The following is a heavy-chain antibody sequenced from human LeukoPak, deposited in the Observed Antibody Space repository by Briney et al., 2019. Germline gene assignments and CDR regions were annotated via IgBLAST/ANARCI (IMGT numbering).Heavy chain of an antibody. V-gene: IGHV1-69*13. D-gene: IGHD5-12*01. Sequence: ASVKVSCKASGYTFTSYAISWVRQAPGQGLEWMGGIIPIFGTANYAQKFQGRVTITADESTSTAYMELSSLRSEDTAVYYCARTRLVKWLLSDLDYWGQGTLVTVSS. CDR2: IIPIFGTA. CDR1: GYTFTSYA. J-gene: IGHJ4*02. CDR3: ARTRLVKWLLSDLDY.